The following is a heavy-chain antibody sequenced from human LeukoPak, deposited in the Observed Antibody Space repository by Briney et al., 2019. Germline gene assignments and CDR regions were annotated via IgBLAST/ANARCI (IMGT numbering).Heavy chain of an antibody. J-gene: IGHJ5*02. CDR2: ISSSSSYV. CDR3: ARARYSSSPFDP. D-gene: IGHD6-13*01. CDR1: GFIFSSYS. V-gene: IGHV3-21*01. Sequence: PGGSLRHSGAASGFIFSSYSMNWVRQAPGKGLEWVSFISSSSSYVYYADSVKGRFTISRDNAKNSLYLQMNSLRAEDTAVYYCARARYSSSPFDPWGQGSPVTVSS.